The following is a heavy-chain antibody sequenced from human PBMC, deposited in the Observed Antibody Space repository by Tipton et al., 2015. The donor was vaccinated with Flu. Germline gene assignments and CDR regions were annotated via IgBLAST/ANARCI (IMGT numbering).Heavy chain of an antibody. Sequence: SLRLSCAASGFTFTSYWMHWVRQAPGKGLEWVANIKQDGSEIYYVDSVKGRFTISRDNAKNSLFLQMNSLRAEDTAVYYCARRVYGVDYWGQGTLVTVSS. CDR1: GFTFTSYW. J-gene: IGHJ4*02. V-gene: IGHV3-7*03. CDR3: ARRVYGVDY. CDR2: IKQDGSEI. D-gene: IGHD2-8*01.